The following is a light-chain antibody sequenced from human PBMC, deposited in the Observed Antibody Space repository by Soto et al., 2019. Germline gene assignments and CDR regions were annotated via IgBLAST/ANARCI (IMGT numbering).Light chain of an antibody. Sequence: EIVLTQSPATLSLSPGERATLSCRASQSVSSYLAWYQQKPGQAPRLLIYDASKRATGIPARFSGSGSGTDFTLTISSLESEDFAAYYCQQRGNRPYTFGQGTNLEIK. CDR3: QQRGNRPYT. CDR1: QSVSSY. CDR2: DAS. J-gene: IGKJ2*01. V-gene: IGKV3-11*01.